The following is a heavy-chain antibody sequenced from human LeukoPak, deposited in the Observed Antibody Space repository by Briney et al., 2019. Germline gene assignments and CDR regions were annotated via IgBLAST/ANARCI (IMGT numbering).Heavy chain of an antibody. CDR1: GFSFRNYW. J-gene: IGHJ4*02. V-gene: IGHV3-7*01. D-gene: IGHD2-15*01. CDR2: TKPDGRAE. CDR3: ARDGGLHTSFDY. Sequence: GGSLRLSCAASGFSFRNYWMGWVRQAPGKGLEWVANTKPDGRAEYYADSVRGRFTASRDNANNLLYLQMNRLRAEDTAVYYCARDGGLHTSFDYWGQGTLLTVSS.